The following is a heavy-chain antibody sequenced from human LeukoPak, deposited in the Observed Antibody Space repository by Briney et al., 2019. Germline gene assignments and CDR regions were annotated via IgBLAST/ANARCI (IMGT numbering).Heavy chain of an antibody. V-gene: IGHV3-23*01. CDR1: GFTFSSYG. CDR3: ARDPGGSYAQFDY. CDR2: ISGSGGST. J-gene: IGHJ4*02. D-gene: IGHD3-10*01. Sequence: PGGSLRLSCAASGFTFSSYGMSWVRQAPGKGLEWVSAISGSGGSTYYADSVKGRFTISRDNAKNTLYLQMNSLRAEDTAVYYCARDPGGSYAQFDYWGQGTLVTVSS.